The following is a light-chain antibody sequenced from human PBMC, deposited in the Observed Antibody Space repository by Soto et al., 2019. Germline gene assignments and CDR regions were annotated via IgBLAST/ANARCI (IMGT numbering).Light chain of an antibody. CDR3: AAWDDSLNGVV. V-gene: IGLV1-44*01. J-gene: IGLJ2*01. CDR1: SSNIGSNT. CDR2: SNN. Sequence: QSALTQPRSASGTPGQRVTISCSGSSSNIGSNTVNWYQQLPGTAPKLLIYSNNQRPSGVPDRFSGSKSGTSASLAISGLQSEDEADYYCAAWDDSLNGVVFGGGTKLTVL.